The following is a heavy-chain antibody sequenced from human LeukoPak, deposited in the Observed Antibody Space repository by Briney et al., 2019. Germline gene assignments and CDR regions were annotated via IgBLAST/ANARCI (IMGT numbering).Heavy chain of an antibody. CDR1: GFTFSSYW. CDR2: IKQDGSEK. D-gene: IGHD3-9*01. J-gene: IGHJ4*02. CDR3: ARDRFPYYDILTGHAGFDY. V-gene: IGHV3-7*01. Sequence: GGSLRLSCAASGFTFSSYWMSWVRQAPGKGLEWVANIKQDGSEKYYVDSVKGRFTISRDNAKNSLYLQMNSLRAEDTAVYYCARDRFPYYDILTGHAGFDYWGQGTLVTVSS.